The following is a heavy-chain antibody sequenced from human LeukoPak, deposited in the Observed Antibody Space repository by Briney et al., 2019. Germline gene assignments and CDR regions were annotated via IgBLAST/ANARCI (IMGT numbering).Heavy chain of an antibody. V-gene: IGHV4-59*08. CDR2: IYYSGST. Sequence: SETLSVTCTVSGGSISSYYWSWIRQPPGKGLEWIGYIYYSGSTNYNPSLKSRVTISVDTSKNQFSLKLSSVTAADTAVYYCARHRDDLNGYYYDSSGHDIWGQGTMVTVSS. CDR3: ARHRDDLNGYYYDSSGHDI. J-gene: IGHJ3*02. D-gene: IGHD3-22*01. CDR1: GGSISSYY.